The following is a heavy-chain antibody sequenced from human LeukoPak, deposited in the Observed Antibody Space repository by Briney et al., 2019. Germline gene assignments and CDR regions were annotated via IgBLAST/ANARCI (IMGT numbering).Heavy chain of an antibody. Sequence: PGGALRLSCAASGVTFSSYAMHWGRQAPGKGGEGGAVISYDGSNKYYAVSVKGRFTISRDNSQNTLYLQMNSLRAEDTAVYYCARDPKITMIVVVIGGSAFDIWGQGTMVTVSS. CDR1: GVTFSSYA. CDR3: ARDPKITMIVVVIGGSAFDI. D-gene: IGHD3-22*01. J-gene: IGHJ3*02. CDR2: ISYDGSNK. V-gene: IGHV3-30-3*01.